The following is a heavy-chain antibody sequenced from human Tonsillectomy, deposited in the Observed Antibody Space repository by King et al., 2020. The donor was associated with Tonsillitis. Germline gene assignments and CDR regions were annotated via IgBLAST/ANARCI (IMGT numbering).Heavy chain of an antibody. CDR2: IYRSGST. V-gene: IGHV4-38-2*01. J-gene: IGHJ5*02. CDR1: GYSVSSGYY. Sequence: VQLQESGPGLVKPSETLSLTCAVSGYSVSSGYYWGWIRQPPGKGLEWIGSIYRSGSTYYNPSLKSRVTVSVDTSKNQFSLKLSSVTAADTAVYYCARRPTQSGDYVWFDPWGQGTLVTVSS. D-gene: IGHD4-17*01. CDR3: ARRPTQSGDYVWFDP.